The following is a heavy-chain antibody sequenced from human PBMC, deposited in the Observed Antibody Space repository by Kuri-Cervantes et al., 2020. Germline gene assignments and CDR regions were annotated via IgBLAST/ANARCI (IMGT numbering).Heavy chain of an antibody. CDR2: ISAYNGDT. J-gene: IGHJ5*02. CDR3: ARVQPYNFWRAMNFNWFDP. CDR1: GGTFSSYA. D-gene: IGHD3-3*01. V-gene: IGHV1-18*01. Sequence: ASVKVSCKASGGTFSSYAISWVRQAPGQGLEWMGWISAYNGDTNYAQKLQGRVTMTTDTSTSTAYMELRSLRSDDTAVYYCARVQPYNFWRAMNFNWFDPWGQGTLVTVSS.